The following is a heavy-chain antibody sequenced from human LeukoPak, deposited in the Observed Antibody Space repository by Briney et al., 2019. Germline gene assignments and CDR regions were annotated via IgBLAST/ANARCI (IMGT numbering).Heavy chain of an antibody. Sequence: SETLSLTCAVYGGSFSGYYWSWIRQPPGKGLEWIGEINHSGSTNYNPSLKSRVTISVDTSKNQFSLKLSSVTAADTAVYYCAREMDYYDSSGYDAFDIWGQGTMVTVSS. CDR2: INHSGST. J-gene: IGHJ3*02. D-gene: IGHD3-22*01. V-gene: IGHV4-34*01. CDR1: GGSFSGYY. CDR3: AREMDYYDSSGYDAFDI.